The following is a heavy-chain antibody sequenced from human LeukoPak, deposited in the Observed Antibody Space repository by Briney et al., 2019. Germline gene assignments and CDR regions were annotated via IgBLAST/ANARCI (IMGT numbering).Heavy chain of an antibody. Sequence: ASVKVSCKASGYTFTSHYMQWVRQAPGQGLEWMGIMNPSGGSTAYAQKFQGRVTMTRDTSTSTVYMELSSLRSEDTAVYYCARGGMGIQLWPFDYWGQEPWSPSPQ. CDR3: ARGGMGIQLWPFDY. D-gene: IGHD5-18*01. V-gene: IGHV1-46*01. CDR2: MNPSGGST. CDR1: GYTFTSHY. J-gene: IGHJ4*01.